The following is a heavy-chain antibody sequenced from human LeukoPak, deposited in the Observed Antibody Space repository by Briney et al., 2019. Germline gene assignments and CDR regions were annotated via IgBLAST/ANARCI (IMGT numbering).Heavy chain of an antibody. CDR2: VGGGNDI. Sequence: GGSLRLSCAASGFPFNIYGMSWVRQAPGKGLEGVSRVGGGNDIHYSDSVKGRFTGSRDDAKRTVYLQMNSLRVEDTAIYFCAKDATPGNSIWDHFDSWGQGTLVTVSS. V-gene: IGHV3-23*01. D-gene: IGHD1-7*01. CDR3: AKDATPGNSIWDHFDS. J-gene: IGHJ4*02. CDR1: GFPFNIYG.